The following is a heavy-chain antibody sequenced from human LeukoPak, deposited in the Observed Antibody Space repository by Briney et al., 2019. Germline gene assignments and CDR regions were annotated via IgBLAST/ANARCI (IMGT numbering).Heavy chain of an antibody. D-gene: IGHD6-25*01. Sequence: PSETLSLTCTVSNGSISNYYWSWIRQPPGKGLEWIASIYHTGSTNYNPSLSSRVTISIDTAKNQFSLKLTSVTAADTAVYYCARRGRNSSGWQDYLWGQGTLVTVSS. CDR2: IYHTGST. J-gene: IGHJ4*02. CDR3: ARRGRNSSGWQDYL. V-gene: IGHV4-59*01. CDR1: NGSISNYY.